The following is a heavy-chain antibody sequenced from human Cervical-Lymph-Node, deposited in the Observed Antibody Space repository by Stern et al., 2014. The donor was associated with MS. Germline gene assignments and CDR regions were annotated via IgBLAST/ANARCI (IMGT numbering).Heavy chain of an antibody. CDR2: IIPLFGTT. D-gene: IGHD2-2*01. J-gene: IGHJ5*02. CDR1: GGTFSSYA. CDR3: ARAYCGSTACPNWFDP. V-gene: IGHV1-69*06. Sequence: VQLVESGAEVKKPGSSVKVSCKASGGTFSSYAITWVRQAPGQGLEWMGGIIPLFGTTNYAQRFQGRVTITAEKSTSTAYMELSSLRSEDTAVYYCARAYCGSTACPNWFDPWGQGTLVTVSS.